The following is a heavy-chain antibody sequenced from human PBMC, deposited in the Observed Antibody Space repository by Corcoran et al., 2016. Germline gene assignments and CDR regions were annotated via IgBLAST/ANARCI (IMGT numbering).Heavy chain of an antibody. D-gene: IGHD4-17*01. CDR1: GFTFSNYG. J-gene: IGHJ4*02. V-gene: IGHV3-33*01. Sequence: QVQLVESGGGGVQPGRSLRLSCAASGFTFSNYGMHWVRQAPGKGLEWVAIIWYDGSNKYYADSVKGRFTISRDNSKNTLYLQMNSLRAEATAVYYWARDRGTMGDYGYYWGQGTLVTVSS. CDR2: IWYDGSNK. CDR3: ARDRGTMGDYGYY.